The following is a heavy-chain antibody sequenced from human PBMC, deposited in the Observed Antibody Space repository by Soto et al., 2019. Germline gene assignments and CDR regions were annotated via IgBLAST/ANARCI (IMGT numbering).Heavy chain of an antibody. Sequence: SETLSLTCTVSGGSISSSSYYWGWIRQPPGKGLEWIGSIYYSGSTYYNPSLKSRVTISVDTSKNQFSLKLSSVTAADTAVYYCARGRGYSGYVDYWGQGTLVTVS. CDR1: GGSISSSSYY. V-gene: IGHV4-39*01. CDR3: ARGRGYSGYVDY. D-gene: IGHD5-12*01. J-gene: IGHJ4*02. CDR2: IYYSGST.